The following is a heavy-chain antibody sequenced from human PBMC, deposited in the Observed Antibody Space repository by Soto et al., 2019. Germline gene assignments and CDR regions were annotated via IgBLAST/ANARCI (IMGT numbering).Heavy chain of an antibody. Sequence: ASVKVSCKASGYTFTIDARHWLRQAPGQRLERMGWVNAGNGNTKYSQKFQGRVTITRDTSASTAYMELSSLRPEDTAVYYCARVKVHYGDYIDNWFDPWGQGTLVTSPQ. CDR3: ARVKVHYGDYIDNWFDP. D-gene: IGHD4-17*01. V-gene: IGHV1-3*01. CDR2: VNAGNGNT. CDR1: GYTFTIDA. J-gene: IGHJ5*02.